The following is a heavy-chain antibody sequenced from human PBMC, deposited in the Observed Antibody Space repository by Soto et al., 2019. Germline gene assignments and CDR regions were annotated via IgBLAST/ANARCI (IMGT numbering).Heavy chain of an antibody. CDR2: INHSGST. CDR3: ARGHSLRFLGYYYGMDV. D-gene: IGHD3-3*01. Sequence: QVQLQQWGAGLLKPSETLSLTCAVYGGSFSGYYWSWIRQPPGKGLEWIGEINHSGSTNYNPSLKRRVTISVDTSKNQFSLKLSSVTAADTAVYYCARGHSLRFLGYYYGMDVWGQGTTVTVSS. V-gene: IGHV4-34*01. J-gene: IGHJ6*02. CDR1: GGSFSGYY.